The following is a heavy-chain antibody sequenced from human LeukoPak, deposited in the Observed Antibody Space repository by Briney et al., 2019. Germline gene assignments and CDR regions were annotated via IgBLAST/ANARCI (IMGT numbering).Heavy chain of an antibody. V-gene: IGHV3-30*04. Sequence: GGSLRLSCAASGFTFSSYAMHWARQAPGKGLEWVAVISYDGSNKYYADSVKGRFTISRDNSKNTLYLQMNSLRAEDTAVYYCARDRRDYCGGDCYPNDYYYGMDVWGQGTTVTVSS. CDR1: GFTFSSYA. CDR2: ISYDGSNK. D-gene: IGHD2-21*02. J-gene: IGHJ6*02. CDR3: ARDRRDYCGGDCYPNDYYYGMDV.